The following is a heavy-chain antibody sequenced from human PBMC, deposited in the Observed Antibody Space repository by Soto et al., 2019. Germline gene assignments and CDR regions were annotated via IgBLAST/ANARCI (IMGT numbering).Heavy chain of an antibody. CDR3: AKPRLVAGLIKYVDFPX. CDR1: GFTFSSYA. V-gene: IGHV3-23*01. CDR2: ISGTGVSS. J-gene: IGHJ4*02. D-gene: IGHD6-19*01. Sequence: GGSLRVSCEVSGFTFSSYAMSWVRQSPGKGLEWVAVISGTGVSSQYAYSVKGRFNISRDNSKKTLTLQMNSLRAEDTAVYYCAKPRLVAGLIKYVDFPXWGQVTLVTVSX.